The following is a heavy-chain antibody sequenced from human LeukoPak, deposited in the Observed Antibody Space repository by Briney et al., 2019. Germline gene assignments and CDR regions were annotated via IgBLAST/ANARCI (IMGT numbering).Heavy chain of an antibody. CDR1: GFTFSSYS. V-gene: IGHV3-21*04. J-gene: IGHJ6*02. CDR3: ARDGIVVVVAATHNYYYYYGMDV. D-gene: IGHD2-15*01. CDR2: ISSSGSYI. Sequence: GGSLRLSCAASGFTFSSYSMNWVRQAPGKGLEWVSSISSSGSYIYYSDSVKGRFTISRDSAKNSLYLQMNSLRAEDTAVYYCARDGIVVVVAATHNYYYYYGMDVWGQGTTVTVSS.